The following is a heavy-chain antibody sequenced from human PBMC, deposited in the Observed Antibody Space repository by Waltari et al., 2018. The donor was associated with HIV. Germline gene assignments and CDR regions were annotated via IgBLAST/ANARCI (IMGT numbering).Heavy chain of an antibody. J-gene: IGHJ4*02. CDR2: FAPEDGET. D-gene: IGHD3-10*01. CDR3: ATADHVRVRGVQYYFDY. CDR1: GYTLTELP. V-gene: IGHV1-24*01. Sequence: QVQLVQSGAEVKKPGASVKVSCKVSGYTLTELPMHWVRQAPGKGLEWMGGFAPEDGETSYAQTFQGRVTMTEDTSTDTAYMELSSLRSEDTAVYYCATADHVRVRGVQYYFDYWGQGTLVTVSS.